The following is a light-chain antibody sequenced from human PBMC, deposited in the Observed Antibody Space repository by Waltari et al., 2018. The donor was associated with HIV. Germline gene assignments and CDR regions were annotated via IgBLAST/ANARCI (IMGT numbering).Light chain of an antibody. J-gene: IGLJ3*02. V-gene: IGLV3-25*03. Sequence: SYDLTQPPSVSVSPGQTARITCSGDSLPQDYVQWYQQKPGQAPVLLIYKDIKRPSGIPERFSGSTSGTTVTLTISGVQAEDEADYYCQSADTTAWVFGGGTKLTVL. CDR1: SLPQDY. CDR2: KDI. CDR3: QSADTTAWV.